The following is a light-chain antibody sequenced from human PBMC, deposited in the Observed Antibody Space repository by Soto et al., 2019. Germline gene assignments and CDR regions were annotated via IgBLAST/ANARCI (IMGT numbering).Light chain of an antibody. CDR2: DVN. V-gene: IGLV2-11*01. J-gene: IGLJ2*01. CDR1: SSDVGGYNY. Sequence: QSALTQPRSVSGSPGQSVTISCTGTSSDVGGYNYVSWYQQHPGKAPKLMIYDVNMRPSGVPDRFSGSKSGNTASLTVSGLQTEDEADYYCCSYAGSYTFVVFGGGTKLTVL. CDR3: CSYAGSYTFVV.